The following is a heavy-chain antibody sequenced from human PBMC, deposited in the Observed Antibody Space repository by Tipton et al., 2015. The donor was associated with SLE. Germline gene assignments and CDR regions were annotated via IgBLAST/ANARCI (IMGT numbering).Heavy chain of an antibody. J-gene: IGHJ4*02. Sequence: QSWAELKKPGASVKVSCKASGYTFTGYYMHWVRQAPGQGLEWMGRINPNSGGTNYAQKFQGRVTMTRDTSISTAYMELSRLRSDDTAVYYCARDRGKLGMDLYYWGQGTLVTVSS. CDR2: INPNSGGT. V-gene: IGHV1-2*06. D-gene: IGHD7-27*01. CDR3: ARDRGKLGMDLYY. CDR1: GYTFTGYY.